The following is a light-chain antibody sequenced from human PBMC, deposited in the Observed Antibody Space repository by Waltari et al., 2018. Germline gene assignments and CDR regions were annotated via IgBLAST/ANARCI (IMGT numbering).Light chain of an antibody. CDR1: SSNMRAPYA. CDR2: GNN. Sequence: QPVLTPPPSVSRAPGPTARIAWTGGSSNMRAPYAVHWYQHLLGTAPKVVVYGNNNRPSGVPDRFSGSKSGTSASLTISGLQAEDEADDYCQSYDSRLSAYVFGGGTKLTVL. V-gene: IGLV1-40*01. J-gene: IGLJ3*02. CDR3: QSYDSRLSAYV.